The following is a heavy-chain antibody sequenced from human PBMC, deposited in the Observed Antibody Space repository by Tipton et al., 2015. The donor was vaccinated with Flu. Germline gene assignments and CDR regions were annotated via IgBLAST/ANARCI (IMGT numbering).Heavy chain of an antibody. Sequence: LRLSCAVSGYSISSPHYWGWVRQAPGKRLEWIGTIHHSGITYYNPSFKSRVSLSVATSKNHFSLSLVSVTAADTAVYYCARESSNYPPEFWGQGTVVTVSS. CDR2: IHHSGIT. CDR1: GYSISSPHY. CDR3: ARESSNYPPEF. V-gene: IGHV4-38-2*02. J-gene: IGHJ4*02. D-gene: IGHD4-11*01.